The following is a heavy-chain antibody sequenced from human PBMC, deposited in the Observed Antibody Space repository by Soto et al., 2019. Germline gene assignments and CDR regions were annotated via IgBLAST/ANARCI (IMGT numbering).Heavy chain of an antibody. CDR2: IIPSFATG. J-gene: IGHJ6*02. V-gene: IGHV1-69*06. CDR1: GGTFGNSA. D-gene: IGHD3-10*01. CDR3: ARSYYGSGSYWFYGMDV. Sequence: QVQLVQSGAEVKKPGSSVKVSCKASGGTFGNSAISWVRQAPGQGLEWMGGIIPSFATGNSAPEFQGRLTITADKSTTTAYMELSNLRSEDTAVYYCARSYYGSGSYWFYGMDVWGQGTTVTVSS.